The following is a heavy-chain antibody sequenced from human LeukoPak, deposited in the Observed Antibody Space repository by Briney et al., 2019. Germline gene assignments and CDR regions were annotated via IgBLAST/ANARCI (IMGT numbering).Heavy chain of an antibody. D-gene: IGHD1-26*01. J-gene: IGHJ4*02. CDR2: INHSGST. V-gene: IGHV4-34*01. CDR1: GGSFSGYY. CDR3: ASGGSYWDY. Sequence: SETLSLTCAVYGGSFSGYYWSWIRQPPGKGLEWIGEINHSGSTNYNPSLKSRVTISVDTSKNQFSLKLSSETAADTAVYYCASGGSYWDYWGQGTLVTVSS.